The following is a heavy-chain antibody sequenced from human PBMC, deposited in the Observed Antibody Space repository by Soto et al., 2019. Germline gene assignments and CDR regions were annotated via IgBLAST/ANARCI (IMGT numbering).Heavy chain of an antibody. CDR3: ARDRNSGWVDYYYYYGMDV. D-gene: IGHD6-19*01. CDR2: ISAYNGNT. Sequence: GASVKVSCKASGXTFTSYAISWVRQAPGQGLEWMGWISAYNGNTNYAQKLQGRVTMTTDTSTSTAYMELRSLRSDDTAVYYCARDRNSGWVDYYYYYGMDVWGQGTTVTVSS. V-gene: IGHV1-18*01. J-gene: IGHJ6*02. CDR1: GXTFTSYA.